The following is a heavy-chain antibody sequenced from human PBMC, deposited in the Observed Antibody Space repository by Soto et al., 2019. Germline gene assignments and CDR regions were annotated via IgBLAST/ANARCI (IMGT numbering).Heavy chain of an antibody. CDR2: IYYSGST. J-gene: IGHJ5*02. Sequence: SEPVSLTCTCSGGSIISCSFHCGVIGQPPGKGLEWIGSIYYSGSTYYSPSLKSRVTISVDTSKNQFSLKLSSVTAADTAVYYCARRERAAGTDWWFDPWGQGTLVTVS. CDR3: ARRERAAGTDWWFDP. CDR1: GGSIISCSFH. D-gene: IGHD6-13*01. V-gene: IGHV4-39*01.